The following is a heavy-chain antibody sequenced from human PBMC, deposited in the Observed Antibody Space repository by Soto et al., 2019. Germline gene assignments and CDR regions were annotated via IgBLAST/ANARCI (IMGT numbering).Heavy chain of an antibody. CDR1: GFTFSSYG. Sequence: GGSLRLSCAASGFTFSSYGMHWVRQAPGKGLEWVAVISYDGSNKYYADSVKGRFTISRDNSKNTLYLQMNSLRAEDTAVYYCAKLVIISGFDYWGQGTLVTVSS. CDR3: AKLVIISGFDY. V-gene: IGHV3-30*18. J-gene: IGHJ4*02. CDR2: ISYDGSNK.